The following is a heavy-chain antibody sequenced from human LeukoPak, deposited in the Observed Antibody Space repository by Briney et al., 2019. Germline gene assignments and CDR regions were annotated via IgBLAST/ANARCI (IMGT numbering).Heavy chain of an antibody. CDR3: ARGGGSDSWLYDH. Sequence: PGGSLRLSCAASGFTFSSYAMHWVRQAPGKGLEWVAVISYDGSNKYYADSVKGRFTISRDNSKNTLFLQMNSLRTEDTAVYYCARGGGSDSWLYDHWGQGTLVTVSS. V-gene: IGHV3-30-3*01. CDR1: GFTFSSYA. D-gene: IGHD6-13*01. CDR2: ISYDGSNK. J-gene: IGHJ4*02.